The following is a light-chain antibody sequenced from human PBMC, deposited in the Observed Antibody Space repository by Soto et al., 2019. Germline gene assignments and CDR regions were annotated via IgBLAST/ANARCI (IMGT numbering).Light chain of an antibody. V-gene: IGLV2-11*01. CDR2: DVS. CDR1: SSDVGGYNY. CDR3: CSYAGSFVV. J-gene: IGLJ2*01. Sequence: QSVLTQPRSGSGSPGQSVTISCTGTSSDVGGYNYVSWYQQHPGKAPKLMIYDVSKRPSGVPDRFSGSKSGSTASLTISGLQAEDEDDYYCCSYAGSFVVFVGGTKHTVL.